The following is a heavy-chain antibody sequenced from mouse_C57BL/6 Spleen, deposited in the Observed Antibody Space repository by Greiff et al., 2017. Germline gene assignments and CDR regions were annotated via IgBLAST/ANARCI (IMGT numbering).Heavy chain of an antibody. D-gene: IGHD4-1*01. CDR3: ARTGLYAMDD. CDR2: IYPGDGDT. V-gene: IGHV1-82*01. Sequence: QVQLKQSGPELVKPGASVKISCKASGYAFSSSWMNWVKQRPGKGLEWIGRIYPGDGDTNYNGKFKGKATLTADKSSSTAYMQLSSLTSEDSAVYFCARTGLYAMDDWGQGTSVTVSS. CDR1: GYAFSSSW. J-gene: IGHJ4*01.